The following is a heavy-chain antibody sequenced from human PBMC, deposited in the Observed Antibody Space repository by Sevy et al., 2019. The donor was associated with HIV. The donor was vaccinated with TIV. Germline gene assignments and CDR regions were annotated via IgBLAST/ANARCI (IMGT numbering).Heavy chain of an antibody. V-gene: IGHV1-69*13. CDR1: GGTFSSYA. CDR3: ARQPPYYDSSGYYTPCLDY. Sequence: ASVKVSRKASGGTFSSYAISWVRQAPGQGLEWMGGIIPIFGTANYAQKFQGRVTITADESTSTAYMELSSLRSEDTAVYYCARQPPYYDSSGYYTPCLDYWGQGTLVTVSS. CDR2: IIPIFGTA. D-gene: IGHD3-22*01. J-gene: IGHJ4*02.